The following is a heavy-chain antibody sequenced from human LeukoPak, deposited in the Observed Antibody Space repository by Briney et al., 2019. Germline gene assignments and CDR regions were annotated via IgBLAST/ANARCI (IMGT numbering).Heavy chain of an antibody. Sequence: GGSLRLSCAASGFTFSSYAMHWVRQAPDKGLEWVAVISYDGSNKYYADSVKGRFTISRDNSKNTLYLQMNSLRAEDTAVYYCAREGMPWDSSSWYDPWGQGTLVTVSS. V-gene: IGHV3-30*04. CDR1: GFTFSSYA. D-gene: IGHD6-13*01. J-gene: IGHJ5*02. CDR3: AREGMPWDSSSWYDP. CDR2: ISYDGSNK.